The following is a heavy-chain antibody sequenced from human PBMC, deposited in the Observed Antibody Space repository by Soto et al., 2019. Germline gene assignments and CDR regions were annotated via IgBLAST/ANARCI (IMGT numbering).Heavy chain of an antibody. CDR3: AQTSMTGVFDY. CDR1: GFTFSSYA. D-gene: IGHD3-22*01. V-gene: IGHV3-23*01. J-gene: IGHJ4*02. CDR2: ISGSGGST. Sequence: EVQLLESGGGLVQPGGSLRLSCAASGFTFSSYAMSWVRQAPGKGLEWVSAISGSGGSTYYADSVKGRFTISRDNSKNTLYRQRSGLRAEDTAVYYCAQTSMTGVFDYWGQGTLVTVSS.